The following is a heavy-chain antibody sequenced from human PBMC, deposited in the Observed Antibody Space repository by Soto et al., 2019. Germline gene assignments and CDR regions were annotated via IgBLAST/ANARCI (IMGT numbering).Heavy chain of an antibody. CDR1: GYTFTSYG. J-gene: IGHJ6*02. D-gene: IGHD4-4*01. V-gene: IGHV1-18*01. Sequence: ASVKVSCKASGYTFTSYGISWVRQAPGQGLEWMGWISAYNGNTNYAQKFQGWVTMTRGTSISTAYMELSRLRSDDTAVYYCARGPHYSNYVWGYGMDVWGQGTTVTVSS. CDR2: ISAYNGNT. CDR3: ARGPHYSNYVWGYGMDV.